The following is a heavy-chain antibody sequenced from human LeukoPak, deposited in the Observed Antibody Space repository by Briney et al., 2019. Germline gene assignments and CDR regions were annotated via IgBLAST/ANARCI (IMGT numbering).Heavy chain of an antibody. CDR2: ITRSGTDT. J-gene: IGHJ4*02. CDR3: AKGLELESRLEY. Sequence: GGSLRLSCAASGFTFSSYGMHWVRQAPGRGLEWVSGITRSGTDTYYADSVKGRFTTSRDNSKNTLYLQMNSLRAEDTAVYSCAKGLELESRLEYWGQGTLVTVSS. V-gene: IGHV3-NL1*01. CDR1: GFTFSSYG. D-gene: IGHD1-7*01.